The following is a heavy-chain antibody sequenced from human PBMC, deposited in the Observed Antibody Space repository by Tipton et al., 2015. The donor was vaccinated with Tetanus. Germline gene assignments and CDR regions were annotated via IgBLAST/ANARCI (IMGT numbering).Heavy chain of an antibody. D-gene: IGHD2-15*01. CDR1: GGTFNTYA. CDR2: IFPQFGTS. Sequence: QVQLVQSVAEVKKPGSSVRVSCKTSGGTFNTYAISWVRQAPGQGLEWMGGIFPQFGTSNYATKVQDRVTMTADTSTGTVYMYLRCLRSHDTAIYYCVRPDRYCSGGSCYLALDSWGQGTLTTISS. CDR3: VRPDRYCSGGSCYLALDS. J-gene: IGHJ5*01. V-gene: IGHV1-69*06.